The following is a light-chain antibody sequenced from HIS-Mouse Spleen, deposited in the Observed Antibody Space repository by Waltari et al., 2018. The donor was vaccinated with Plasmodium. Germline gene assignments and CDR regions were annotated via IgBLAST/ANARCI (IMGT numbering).Light chain of an antibody. Sequence: SYELTQPPSVSVSPGQTARITCSGDALPTKYAYWYQQKSGKAHVLVIYEDSKRPPGIPERCSGSSSGTMATLTISGAQVEDEADYYCYSTDSSGNHRVFGGGTKLTVL. CDR1: ALPTKY. V-gene: IGLV3-10*01. CDR3: YSTDSSGNHRV. CDR2: EDS. J-gene: IGLJ3*02.